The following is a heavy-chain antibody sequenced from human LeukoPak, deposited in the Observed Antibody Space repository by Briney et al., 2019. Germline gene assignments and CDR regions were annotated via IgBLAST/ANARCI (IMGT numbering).Heavy chain of an antibody. Sequence: PSETLSLTCTVSGGSISSYYWSWIRQPAGKGLEWIGRIYTSGSTNYNPSLKSRVTMSVDTSKNQFSLKLSSVTAADTAVYYCARLPYSSGWHAAGGFDPWGQGTLVTVSS. CDR1: GGSISSYY. V-gene: IGHV4-4*07. D-gene: IGHD6-19*01. J-gene: IGHJ5*02. CDR3: ARLPYSSGWHAAGGFDP. CDR2: IYTSGST.